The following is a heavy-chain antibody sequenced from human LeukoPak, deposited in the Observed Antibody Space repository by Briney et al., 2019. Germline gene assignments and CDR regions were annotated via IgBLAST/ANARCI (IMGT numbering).Heavy chain of an antibody. CDR2: ITSSGSTI. J-gene: IGHJ3*02. CDR1: GFTFSSYE. CDR3: ARGGSYSRAFDI. Sequence: GRSLRLSCAASGFTFSSYEMNWVRQAPGRGLEWVSYITSSGSTIYYADSVKGRFTISRDNAKNSLYLQMNSLRAEDMAVYYCARGGSYSRAFDIWGQGTMVTVSS. V-gene: IGHV3-48*03. D-gene: IGHD1-26*01.